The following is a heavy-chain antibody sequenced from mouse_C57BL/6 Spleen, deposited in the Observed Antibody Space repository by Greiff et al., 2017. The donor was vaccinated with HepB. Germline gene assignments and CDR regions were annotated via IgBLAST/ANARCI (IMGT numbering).Heavy chain of an antibody. Sequence: IQLQQSGPELVKPGASVKIPCKASGYTFTDYNMDWVKQSHGKSLEWIGDINPNNGGTIYNQKFKGKATLTVDKSSSTAYMELRSLTSEDTAVYYCARRGQLGIYYYAMDYWGQGTSVTVSS. J-gene: IGHJ4*01. CDR3: ARRGQLGIYYYAMDY. CDR1: GYTFTDYN. CDR2: INPNNGGT. D-gene: IGHD3-1*01. V-gene: IGHV1-18*01.